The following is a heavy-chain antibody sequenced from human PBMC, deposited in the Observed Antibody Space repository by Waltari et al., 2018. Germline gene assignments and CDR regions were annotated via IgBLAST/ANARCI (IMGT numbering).Heavy chain of an antibody. Sequence: EMQLLESGGALVQPGGSLRLSCAASGFPFSPSTMNWVRQAPGQGLEWVAVMTASGLMDYGDSVKGRFIISRDNSKNTLYLEMYRLRVEDTARYYCAKDEGARLAPTFGMDAWGQGTTVIVSS. CDR1: GFPFSPST. CDR2: MTASGLM. CDR3: AKDEGARLAPTFGMDA. D-gene: IGHD3-3*01. J-gene: IGHJ6*02. V-gene: IGHV3-23*01.